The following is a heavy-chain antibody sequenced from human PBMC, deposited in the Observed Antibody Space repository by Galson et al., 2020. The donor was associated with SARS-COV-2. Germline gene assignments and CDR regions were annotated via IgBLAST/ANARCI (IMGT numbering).Heavy chain of an antibody. D-gene: IGHD3-10*01. CDR2: INHSGSS. CDR3: AKRNEFVWFGRVLLSNYSDGMDV. J-gene: IGHJ6*02. CDR1: GGSFSGYY. Sequence: SETLSLTCAVYGGSFSGYYWTWFRQPPGKGLEWIGEINHSGSSNYNPSPKSRRTMSADTSKNQFSPQLITLTAADTGVYYCAKRNEFVWFGRVLLSNYSDGMDVWGQGTTVTVSS. V-gene: IGHV4-34*01.